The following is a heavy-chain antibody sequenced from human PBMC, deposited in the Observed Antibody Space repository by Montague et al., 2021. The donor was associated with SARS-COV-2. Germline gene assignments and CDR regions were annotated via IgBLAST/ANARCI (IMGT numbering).Heavy chain of an antibody. Sequence: PALVKPTQTLTLTCTFSGFSLSTSGMCVSWIRQPPREALEWLALIDWDDDKYYSTSLKTRLTISKDTSKNQVALTMTNMDPVDTATYYCARIFDSSWPTFDYWGQGTLVTVSS. CDR3: ARIFDSSWPTFDY. CDR2: IDWDDDK. V-gene: IGHV2-70*01. D-gene: IGHD6-13*01. CDR1: GFSLSTSGMC. J-gene: IGHJ4*02.